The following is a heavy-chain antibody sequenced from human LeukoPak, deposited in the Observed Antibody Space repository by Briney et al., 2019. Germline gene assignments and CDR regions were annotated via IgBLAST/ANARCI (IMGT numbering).Heavy chain of an antibody. CDR3: ARAYSSSSNWFDP. J-gene: IGHJ5*02. Sequence: SETLSLTCTVSGGSISSSSYYWDWIRQPPGKGLEWIGSIYYSGSTYYNPSLRSRVTISVDTSKNQFSLKLTSVTAADTAVYYCARAYSSSSNWFDPWGQGTLVTVSS. CDR1: GGSISSSSYY. D-gene: IGHD6-13*01. CDR2: IYYSGST. V-gene: IGHV4-39*07.